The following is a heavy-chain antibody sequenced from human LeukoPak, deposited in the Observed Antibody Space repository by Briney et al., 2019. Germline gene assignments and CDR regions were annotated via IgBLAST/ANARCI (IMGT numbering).Heavy chain of an antibody. CDR2: INPNSGGT. CDR3: AREMDGAAAGTFPFDY. D-gene: IGHD6-13*01. CDR1: GYTFTGYY. V-gene: IGHV1-2*02. J-gene: IGHJ4*02. Sequence: ASVKVSCKTSGYTFTGYYMHWVRQAPGQGLEWMGWINPNSGGTNYAQKFQGRVTMTRDTSISTAYMELSRLRSDDTAVYYCAREMDGAAAGTFPFDYWGQGTLVTVSS.